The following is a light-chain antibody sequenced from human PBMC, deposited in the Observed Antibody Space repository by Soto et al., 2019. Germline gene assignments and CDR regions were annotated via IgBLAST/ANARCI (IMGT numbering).Light chain of an antibody. CDR3: CSSAPESTYV. J-gene: IGLJ1*01. V-gene: IGLV2-23*01. CDR1: SSDVGAYDA. Sequence: QSALAQPASVSGSPGQSITISCTGTSSDVGAYDAVSLYQQHPGKAPQVIIYRGTKRPSGFSTRFSGSVSGNTASLTVSGLQAEDEAEYFCCSSAPESTYVFGTGTKVTVL. CDR2: RGT.